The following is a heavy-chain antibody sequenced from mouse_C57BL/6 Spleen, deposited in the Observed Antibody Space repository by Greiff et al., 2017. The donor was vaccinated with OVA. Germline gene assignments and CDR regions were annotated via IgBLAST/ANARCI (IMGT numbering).Heavy chain of an antibody. D-gene: IGHD1-1*01. Sequence: QVQLQQPGAELVMPGASVKLSCKASGYTFTSYWMHWVKQRPGQGLEWIGEIDPSDSYTNYNQKFKGKSTLTVDKSSSTAYMQLSSLTSEDAAVYYCARGGDTVVSHFDYWGQGTTLTVSS. CDR2: IDPSDSYT. CDR3: ARGGDTVVSHFDY. V-gene: IGHV1-69*01. CDR1: GYTFTSYW. J-gene: IGHJ2*01.